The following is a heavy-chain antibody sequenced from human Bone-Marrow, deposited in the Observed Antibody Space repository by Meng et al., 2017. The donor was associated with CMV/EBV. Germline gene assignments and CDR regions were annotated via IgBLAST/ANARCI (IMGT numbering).Heavy chain of an antibody. CDR2: IIPILGIA. CDR1: GGTFSSYT. CDR3: ARAGTIEYSSSGLVVPDQNWFDP. V-gene: IGHV1-69*02. D-gene: IGHD6-6*01. Sequence: SVKVSCKASGGTFSSYTISWVRQAPGQGLEWMGRIIPILGIANYAQKFQGRVTITADKSTSTAYMELSSLRSEDTAVYYCARAGTIEYSSSGLVVPDQNWFDPWGQGTLVTGSS. J-gene: IGHJ5*02.